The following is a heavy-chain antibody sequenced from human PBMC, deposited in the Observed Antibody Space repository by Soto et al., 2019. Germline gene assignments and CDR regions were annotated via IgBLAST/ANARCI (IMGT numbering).Heavy chain of an antibody. D-gene: IGHD3-3*01. CDR1: GYTFTSYY. J-gene: IGHJ6*02. CDR3: AREGSTIFGNRYYYYYGMEV. V-gene: IGHV1-46*01. Sequence: ASVKVSCKASGYTFTSYYMHWVRQAPGQGLEWMGIINPSGGSTSYAQKFQGRVTMTRDTYMSTVYMELSSLRSEDTAVYYSAREGSTIFGNRYYYYYGMEVWGQGATVTVSS. CDR2: INPSGGST.